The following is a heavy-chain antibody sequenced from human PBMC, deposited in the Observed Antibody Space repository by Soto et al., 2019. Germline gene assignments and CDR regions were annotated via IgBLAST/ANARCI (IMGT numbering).Heavy chain of an antibody. J-gene: IGHJ4*02. V-gene: IGHV4-39*01. Sequence: QLQLQESGPGLVKPSETLSLTCTVSGGSISSSSYYWGWIRQPPGKGLEWIGSIYYSGSTYSNPSLKSRVTISVDTSKSQFSLKLSSVTAAVTAVYYCARQSAACTDYFDYWGQGTLVTVSS. CDR3: ARQSAACTDYFDY. D-gene: IGHD6-13*01. CDR1: GGSISSSSYY. CDR2: IYYSGST.